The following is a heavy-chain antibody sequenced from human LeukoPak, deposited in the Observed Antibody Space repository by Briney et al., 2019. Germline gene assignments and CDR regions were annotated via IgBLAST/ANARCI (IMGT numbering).Heavy chain of an antibody. D-gene: IGHD6-19*01. Sequence: GGSLRLSCAASGFTFSSYAMSWVRQATRRGLKGVSSISGSGGRTYYADSVKGRFTISRDTSNNTLYLQMDSLRAEDTAVYYCAKDLVAGMAIGEFWGQGTLVTVSS. CDR1: GFTFSSYA. J-gene: IGHJ4*02. V-gene: IGHV3-23*01. CDR3: AKDLVAGMAIGEF. CDR2: ISGSGGRT.